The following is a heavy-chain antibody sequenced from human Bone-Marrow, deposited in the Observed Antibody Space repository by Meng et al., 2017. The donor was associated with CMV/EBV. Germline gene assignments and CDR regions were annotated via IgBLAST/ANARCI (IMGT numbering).Heavy chain of an antibody. Sequence: VELQQWGAGLLKFSETLSLTCGVSGGSLSGYYWNWIRQAPGKGLEWIGEINYRGTTNYDPSLKSRVTISIDMSNNQFYLKLTSVTAADTAVYYCARGDISDYDSTGYLYWGQGTLVTVSS. D-gene: IGHD3-22*01. J-gene: IGHJ4*02. CDR2: INYRGTT. CDR1: GGSLSGYY. V-gene: IGHV4-34*01. CDR3: ARGDISDYDSTGYLY.